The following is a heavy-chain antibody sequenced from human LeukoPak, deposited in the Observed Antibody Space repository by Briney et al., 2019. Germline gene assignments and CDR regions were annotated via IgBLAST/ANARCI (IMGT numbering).Heavy chain of an antibody. D-gene: IGHD6-19*01. CDR3: ATESSGWYGTWFDP. CDR2: IWYDGSNK. CDR1: GFTFSIYG. Sequence: GGALRVSCAASGFTFSIYGMHWVCEAPGKGLEWGAVIWYDGSNKYYADSVKGRFTISRGNSKNTLYLQMNSLRAEDTAVYYCATESSGWYGTWFDPWGQGTLVTVSS. V-gene: IGHV3-33*01. J-gene: IGHJ5*02.